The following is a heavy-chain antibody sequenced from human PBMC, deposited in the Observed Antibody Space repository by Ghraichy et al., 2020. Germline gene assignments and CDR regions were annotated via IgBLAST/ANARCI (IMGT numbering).Heavy chain of an antibody. CDR2: ISGSGGST. CDR1: GFTFSSYA. V-gene: IGHV3-23*01. J-gene: IGHJ4*02. D-gene: IGHD2-8*01. Sequence: GESLNISCAASGFTFSSYAMSWVRQAPGKGLEWVSAISGSGGSTYYADSVKGRFTISRDNSKNTLYLQMNSLRAEDTAVYYCAKAPLGILMVYADYWGQGTLVTVSS. CDR3: AKAPLGILMVYADY.